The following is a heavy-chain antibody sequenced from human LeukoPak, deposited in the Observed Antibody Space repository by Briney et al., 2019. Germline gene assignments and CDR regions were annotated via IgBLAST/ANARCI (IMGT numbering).Heavy chain of an antibody. CDR2: IKSKTDGGTT. D-gene: IGHD3-22*01. Sequence: NPGGSLRLSCAASGFTFSNAWMSWVRQAPGKGLEWVGRIKSKTDGGTTDYAAPVKGRFTISRDDSKNTLYLQMNSLRTEDTAVYYCTTPAYYYDSSGYYYWGQGTLVTVSS. J-gene: IGHJ4*02. CDR1: GFTFSNAW. CDR3: TTPAYYYDSSGYYY. V-gene: IGHV3-15*01.